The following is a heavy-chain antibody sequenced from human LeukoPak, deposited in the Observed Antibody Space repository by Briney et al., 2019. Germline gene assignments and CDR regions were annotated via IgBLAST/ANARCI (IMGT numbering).Heavy chain of an antibody. Sequence: GGSLRLSCAASGFTFSSYGMHGVGQAPGKGLEGVAVVSSDGSNKNYGDSVKGRLTISRDNSKNPLYLQINSLRAYDPALYYCAQENYYDSSAYIDHWRQGTLVTVSS. V-gene: IGHV3-30*03. CDR1: GFTFSSYG. CDR2: VSSDGSNK. CDR3: AQENYYDSSAYIDH. D-gene: IGHD3-22*01. J-gene: IGHJ4*02.